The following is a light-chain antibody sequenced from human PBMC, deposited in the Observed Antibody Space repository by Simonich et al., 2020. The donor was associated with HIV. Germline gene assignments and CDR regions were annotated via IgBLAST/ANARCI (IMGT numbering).Light chain of an antibody. V-gene: IGLV1-44*01. CDR2: RNN. CDR3: AARDDSLNVWM. J-gene: IGLJ3*02. CDR1: SSHIGRNT. Sequence: QSVLTQPPSASGTPGQRVTISCSGSSSHIGRNTVNLYQQIPGTAPKPLIDRNNQPPSGFPDRFSGSKSGTSSSLAISGLPSEDEADYYCAARDDSLNVWMFGGGTKVTVL.